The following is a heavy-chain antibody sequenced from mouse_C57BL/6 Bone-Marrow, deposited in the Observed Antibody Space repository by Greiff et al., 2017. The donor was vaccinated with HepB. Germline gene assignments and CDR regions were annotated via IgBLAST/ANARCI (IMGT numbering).Heavy chain of an antibody. CDR3: TTVYYGNYEYFDV. D-gene: IGHD2-1*01. Sequence: VQLKQSGAELVRPGASVKLSCTASGFNIKDDYMHWVKQRPEQGLEWIGWIDPENGDTEYASKFQGKATITADTSSNTAYLQLSSLTSEDTAVYYCTTVYYGNYEYFDVWGTGTTVTVSS. CDR1: GFNIKDDY. J-gene: IGHJ1*03. CDR2: IDPENGDT. V-gene: IGHV14-4*01.